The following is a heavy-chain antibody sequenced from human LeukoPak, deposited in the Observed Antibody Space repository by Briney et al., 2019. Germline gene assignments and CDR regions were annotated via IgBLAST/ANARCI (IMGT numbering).Heavy chain of an antibody. CDR3: ARGKKVATINYYCYYMDV. CDR1: GGSFSGYY. D-gene: IGHD5-12*01. J-gene: IGHJ6*03. Sequence: SETLSLTCAVYGGSFSGYYWSWIRQPPGKGLEWIGEINHSGSTNYNPSLKSRVTISVDTSKNQFSLKLSSVTAADTAVYYCARGKKVATINYYCYYMDVWGKGTTVTVSS. V-gene: IGHV4-34*01. CDR2: INHSGST.